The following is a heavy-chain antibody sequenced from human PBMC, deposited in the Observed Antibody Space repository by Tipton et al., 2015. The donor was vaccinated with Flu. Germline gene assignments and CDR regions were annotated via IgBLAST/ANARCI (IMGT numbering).Heavy chain of an antibody. CDR1: DFSISSTSHF. Sequence: TLSLTCSVSDFSISSTSHFWGWIRQSPGKGLEWIGSIYSSGSTNYNPSLKSRVTISVDTSKNQFSLKLRSVTAADTAVYYCARDRGDNAEYFQHWGQGTLVTVSS. CDR2: IYSSGST. D-gene: IGHD4-17*01. CDR3: ARDRGDNAEYFQH. J-gene: IGHJ1*01. V-gene: IGHV4-39*07.